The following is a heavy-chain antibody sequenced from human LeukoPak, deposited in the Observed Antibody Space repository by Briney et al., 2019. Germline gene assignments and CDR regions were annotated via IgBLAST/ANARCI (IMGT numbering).Heavy chain of an antibody. CDR3: ARDRMYYYDSSGYYLPDYDY. D-gene: IGHD3-22*01. V-gene: IGHV1-46*01. J-gene: IGHJ4*02. CDR1: GGTFTSYY. Sequence: GASVKVSCKASGGTFTSYYMHWVRQAPGQGLEWMGIINPSGGSTSYAQKFQGRVTMTRDTSTSTVYMELSSLRSEDTAVYYCARDRMYYYDSSGYYLPDYDYWGQGTLVTVSS. CDR2: INPSGGST.